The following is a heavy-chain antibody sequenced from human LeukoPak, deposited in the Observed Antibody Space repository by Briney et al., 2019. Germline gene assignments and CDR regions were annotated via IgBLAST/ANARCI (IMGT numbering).Heavy chain of an antibody. CDR3: ASHVGVTTHYYYYMDV. CDR2: ITGGGGST. J-gene: IGHJ6*03. D-gene: IGHD1-26*01. CDR1: GFTFSSYA. V-gene: IGHV3-23*01. Sequence: GGSLRLSCVAPGFTFSSYAMSWVRQAPGKGLEWVSGITGGGGSTYYADSVKGSFTIPRDNDKNTLYLQMNSLRVGDTAVYYCASHVGVTTHYYYYMDVWGKGTTVTVSS.